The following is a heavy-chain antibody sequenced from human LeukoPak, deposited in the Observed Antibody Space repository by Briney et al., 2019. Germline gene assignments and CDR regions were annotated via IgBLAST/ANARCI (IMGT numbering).Heavy chain of an antibody. CDR3: AKDISLYYGSGSYYTSGYMDV. J-gene: IGHJ6*03. Sequence: PGRSLRLSCASSGLTFDDYAMHWVRQAPGKGLEWVSGISWNGGGIGYAGSVRGGFTISTDNATTSLYLQMNSLRAEATALYYCAKDISLYYGSGSYYTSGYMDVWAKGTTVTVSS. CDR2: ISWNGGGI. CDR1: GLTFDDYA. D-gene: IGHD3-10*01. V-gene: IGHV3-9*01.